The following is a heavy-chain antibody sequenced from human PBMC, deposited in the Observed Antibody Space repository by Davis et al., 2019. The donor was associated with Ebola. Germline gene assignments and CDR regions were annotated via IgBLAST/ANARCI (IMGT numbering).Heavy chain of an antibody. CDR1: GGTFSTHA. Sequence: SVKVSCKASGGTFSTHAVSWVRQAPGQGLEWMGGIIPIFGTPNYAQKFRGRVTITADESTSTAYMELSSLRSDDTAVYYCARAPTWSQINYYCFDYWGQGTLVTVSS. J-gene: IGHJ4*02. V-gene: IGHV1-69*13. D-gene: IGHD3-10*01. CDR2: IIPIFGTP. CDR3: ARAPTWSQINYYCFDY.